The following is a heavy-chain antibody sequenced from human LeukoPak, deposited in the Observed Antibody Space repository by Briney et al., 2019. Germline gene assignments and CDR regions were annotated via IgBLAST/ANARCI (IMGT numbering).Heavy chain of an antibody. V-gene: IGHV5-51*01. CDR3: ARAGYSSGWFAPFDL. CDR2: IYPGDSDT. CDR1: GYSFSSYW. D-gene: IGHD6-19*01. J-gene: IGHJ4*02. Sequence: GESLKISCQGSGYSFSSYWIAWVRQMPGKGLEWMGIIYPGDSDTTYSPSFQGQVTISADKSISTAYLQWSSLKASDTAMYYCARAGYSSGWFAPFDLWGQGTLVTVSS.